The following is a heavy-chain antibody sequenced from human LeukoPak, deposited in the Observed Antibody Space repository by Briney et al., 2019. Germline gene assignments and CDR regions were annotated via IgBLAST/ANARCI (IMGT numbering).Heavy chain of an antibody. CDR1: GGSISRTNW. J-gene: IGHJ1*01. D-gene: IGHD2-15*01. V-gene: IGHV4-4*02. CDR2: IYHSGNT. CDR3: ARDDWYTSGAATN. Sequence: SGTLSLTCAVSGGSISRTNWWSWVRQPPGKGLEWIGEIYHSGNTNYNPSLKSRVNISVDKSKNQLSVKLSSVTAADTAVYYCARDDWYTSGAATNWGQGTLVTVSS.